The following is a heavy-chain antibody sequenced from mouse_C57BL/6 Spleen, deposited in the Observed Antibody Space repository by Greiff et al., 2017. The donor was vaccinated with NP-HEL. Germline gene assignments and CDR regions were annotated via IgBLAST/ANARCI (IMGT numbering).Heavy chain of an antibody. D-gene: IGHD1-1*01. CDR3: ARHVYGSIFDY. CDR1: GFTFSSYG. CDR2: ISSGGSYT. V-gene: IGHV5-6*01. J-gene: IGHJ2*01. Sequence: EVMLVESGGDLVKPGGSLKLSCAASGFTFSSYGMSWVRQTPDKRLEWVATISSGGSYTYYPDSVKGRFTISRDNAKNTLYLQMSSLKSEDTAMYYCARHVYGSIFDYWGQGTTLTVSS.